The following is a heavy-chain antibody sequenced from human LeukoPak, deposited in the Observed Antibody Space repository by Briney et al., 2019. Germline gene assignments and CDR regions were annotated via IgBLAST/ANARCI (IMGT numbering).Heavy chain of an antibody. CDR2: INHSGST. V-gene: IGHV4-34*01. J-gene: IGHJ3*02. CDR3: ARRRWLFDAFDI. CDR1: GGSFSGYY. D-gene: IGHD5-24*01. Sequence: PSETLSLTCAVYGGSFSGYYWSLIRQPPGKGLEWIGEINHSGSTNYNPSLKSRVTISVDTSKNQFSLKLSSVTAADTAVYYCARRRWLFDAFDIWGQGTMVTVSS.